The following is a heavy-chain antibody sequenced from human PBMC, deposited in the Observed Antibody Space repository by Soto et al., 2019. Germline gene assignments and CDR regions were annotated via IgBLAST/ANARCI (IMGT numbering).Heavy chain of an antibody. D-gene: IGHD7-27*01. CDR3: ARDTGPDYYGMDV. V-gene: IGHV4-39*01. Sequence: QLQLQESGPGLVKPSETLSLTCTVSGGSISSSSYYWGWIRQPPGKGLEWFGSIYYSGSTYYNPSLKSRVTISVDTSKNQFSLKLSSVTAADTAVYYCARDTGPDYYGMDVWGQGTTVTVSS. CDR1: GGSISSSSYY. J-gene: IGHJ6*02. CDR2: IYYSGST.